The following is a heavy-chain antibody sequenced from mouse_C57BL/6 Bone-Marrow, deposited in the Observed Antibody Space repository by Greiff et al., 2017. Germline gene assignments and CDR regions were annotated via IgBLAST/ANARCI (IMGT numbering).Heavy chain of an antibody. V-gene: IGHV1-69*01. J-gene: IGHJ2*01. D-gene: IGHD2-2*01. CDR3: AKGGDYGYARGGYFDY. CDR1: GYTFTSYW. CDR2: IDPSDSYT. Sequence: QVQLQQPGAELVMPGASVKLSCKASGYTFTSYWMHWVKQRPGQGLEWIGEIDPSDSYTNYNQKFKGKSTLTVDKSSSTAYMQLSSLTSEYSAVYYCAKGGDYGYARGGYFDYWGQGTTLTVSS.